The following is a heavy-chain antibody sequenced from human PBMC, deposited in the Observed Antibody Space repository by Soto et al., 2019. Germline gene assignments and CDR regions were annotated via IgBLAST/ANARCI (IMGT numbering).Heavy chain of an antibody. CDR3: AREPPIAARRLETRFDY. D-gene: IGHD6-6*01. Sequence: SETLSLTCTVSGGSISSSSYYWGWIRQPPGKGLEWIGSIYYSGSTYYNPSLKSRVTISVDTSKNQFSLKLSSVTAADTAVYYCAREPPIAARRLETRFDYWGQGTLVTVSS. CDR1: GGSISSSSYY. CDR2: IYYSGST. V-gene: IGHV4-39*07. J-gene: IGHJ4*02.